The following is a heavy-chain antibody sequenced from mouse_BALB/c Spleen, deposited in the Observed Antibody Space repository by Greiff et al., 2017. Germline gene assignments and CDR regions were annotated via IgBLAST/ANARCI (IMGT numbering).Heavy chain of an antibody. CDR3: ARVYDGYLYFDY. Sequence: EVQLVESGGGLVKPGGSLKLSCAASGFTFSSYAMSWVRQTPEKRLEWVASISSGGSTYYPDSVKGRFTISRDNARNILYLQMSSLRSEDTAMYYCARVYDGYLYFDYWGQGTTLTVSS. D-gene: IGHD2-3*01. CDR1: GFTFSSYA. CDR2: ISSGGST. J-gene: IGHJ2*01. V-gene: IGHV5-6-5*01.